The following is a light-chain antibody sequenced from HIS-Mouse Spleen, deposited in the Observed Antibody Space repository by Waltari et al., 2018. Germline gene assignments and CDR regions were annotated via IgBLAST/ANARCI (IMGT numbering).Light chain of an antibody. CDR3: YSTDSSGNHYV. CDR1: ALPKKY. V-gene: IGLV3-10*01. Sequence: SYELTQPPSVSVSPGQTARITCSGDALPKKYAYWYQQKSGQAPVLVIYEDSKRPSGIPEGFSGSSSGTMATLTISGDQVEDEADYYCYSTDSSGNHYVFGTGTKVTVL. J-gene: IGLJ1*01. CDR2: EDS.